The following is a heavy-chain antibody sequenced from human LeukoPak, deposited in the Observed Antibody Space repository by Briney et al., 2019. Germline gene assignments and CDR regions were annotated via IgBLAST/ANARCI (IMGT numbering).Heavy chain of an antibody. Sequence: SETLSLTCTVSGGSISSGSYYWSWLRQPAGKGLEWIGRIYTSGSTNYNPSLKSRVTISVDTSKNQFSLKLSSVTAADTAVYYCARDRLEMATSPHNWFDPWGQGTLVTVSS. D-gene: IGHD5-24*01. CDR3: ARDRLEMATSPHNWFDP. J-gene: IGHJ5*02. CDR1: GGSISSGSYY. CDR2: IYTSGST. V-gene: IGHV4-61*02.